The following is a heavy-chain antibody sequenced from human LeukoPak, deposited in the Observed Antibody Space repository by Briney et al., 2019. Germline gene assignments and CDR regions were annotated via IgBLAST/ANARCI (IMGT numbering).Heavy chain of an antibody. V-gene: IGHV3-64*02. J-gene: IGHJ5*02. CDR2: ISRNRGHT. CDR1: GFTFSDYS. Sequence: GGSLRLSCAASGFTFSDYSMHWVRQAPGRGLEYVSSISRNRGHTHHADSVKGRFNISRDRSKNTPYLQMGSLGSEDMAVYYCVRVVGVGWFDPWGQGALVTASS. CDR3: VRVVGVGWFDP. D-gene: IGHD2-21*01.